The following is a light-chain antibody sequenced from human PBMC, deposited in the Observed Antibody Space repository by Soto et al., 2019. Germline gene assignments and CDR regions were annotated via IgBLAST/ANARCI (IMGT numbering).Light chain of an antibody. CDR2: DAS. CDR1: QDISNY. V-gene: IGKV1-33*01. Sequence: QMTQSPSSLSASVGDRFTITFEASQDISNYLHWYQQKPGKDPKLLIYDASNLETGVPSRFSGSGSGTDFTFTISSLQPEDIATYYCQHYDNPSINCGKGQRRAIK. CDR3: QHYDNPSIN. J-gene: IGKJ5*01.